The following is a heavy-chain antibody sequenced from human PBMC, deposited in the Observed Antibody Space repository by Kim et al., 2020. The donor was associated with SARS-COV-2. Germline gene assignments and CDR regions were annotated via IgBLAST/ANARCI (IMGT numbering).Heavy chain of an antibody. V-gene: IGHV4-34*01. Sequence: SETLSLTCAVYGGSFSGYYWSWIRQPPGKGLEWIGEINHSGSTNYNPSLKSRVTISVDTSKNQFSLKLSSVTAADTAVYYCARRTYYYGSGSYYYMNDAFDIWGQGTMVTVSS. D-gene: IGHD3-10*01. CDR1: GGSFSGYY. CDR3: ARRTYYYGSGSYYYMNDAFDI. J-gene: IGHJ3*02. CDR2: INHSGST.